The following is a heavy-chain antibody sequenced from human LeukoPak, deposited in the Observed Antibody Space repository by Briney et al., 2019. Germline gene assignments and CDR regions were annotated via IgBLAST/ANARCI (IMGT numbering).Heavy chain of an antibody. CDR2: INHSGST. CDR3: ARGKRVEATFYYSYYTDV. Sequence: SETLSLTCAVYGGSFSGYYWSWIRQPPGKGLEWIGEINHSGSTNYNPSLKSRVTISVDTSKNQFSLKLSSVTAADTAVYYCARGKRVEATFYYSYYTDVWGKGTTVTVSS. CDR1: GGSFSGYY. V-gene: IGHV4-34*01. D-gene: IGHD1-26*01. J-gene: IGHJ6*03.